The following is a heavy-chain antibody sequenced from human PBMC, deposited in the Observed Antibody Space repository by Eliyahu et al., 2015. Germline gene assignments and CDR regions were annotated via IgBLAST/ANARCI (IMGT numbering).Heavy chain of an antibody. CDR1: GXXFXSYG. J-gene: IGHJ6*02. V-gene: IGHV1-18*01. CDR3: ARDGVVGRGGIGMDV. CDR2: ISAYNGNT. Sequence: QVQLVQSGAEVKKPGASVKVSCKASGXXFXSYGISGVRQAPGXGLEXMGWISAYNGNTNYAQKLQGRVTMTTDTSTSTAYMELRSLRSDDTAVYYCARDGVVGRGGIGMDVWGQGTTVTVSS. D-gene: IGHD3-16*01.